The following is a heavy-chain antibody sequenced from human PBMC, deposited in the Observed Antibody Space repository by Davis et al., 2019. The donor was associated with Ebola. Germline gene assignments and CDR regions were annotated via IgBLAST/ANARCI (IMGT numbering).Heavy chain of an antibody. CDR2: INPNSGGT. V-gene: IGHV1-2*04. CDR1: GYTFTGYY. CDR3: ARDHCSSTSCPGDFDY. D-gene: IGHD2-2*01. J-gene: IGHJ4*02. Sequence: AASVKVSCKASGYTFTGYYMHWVRQAPGQGLEWMGWINPNSGGTNYAQKFQGWVTMTRDTSISTAYVELSRLRSDDTAVYYCARDHCSSTSCPGDFDYWGQGTLVTVSS.